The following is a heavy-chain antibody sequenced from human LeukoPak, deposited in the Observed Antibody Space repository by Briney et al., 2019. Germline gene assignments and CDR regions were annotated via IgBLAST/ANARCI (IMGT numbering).Heavy chain of an antibody. V-gene: IGHV3-53*04. CDR3: ASQRGYSYGPPDY. Sequence: GGSLRLSCAASGFTVSSNYMSWVRQAPGKGLEWVSVIYSGGSTYYADSVKGRFTISRHNSKNTLYLQMNSLRAEDTAVYYCASQRGYSYGPPDYWDQGTLVTVSS. J-gene: IGHJ4*02. CDR2: IYSGGST. CDR1: GFTVSSNY. D-gene: IGHD5-18*01.